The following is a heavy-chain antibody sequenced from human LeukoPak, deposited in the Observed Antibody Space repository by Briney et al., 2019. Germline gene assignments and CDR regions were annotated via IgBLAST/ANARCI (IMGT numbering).Heavy chain of an antibody. Sequence: GGSLRLSCVASGFTFSSYWMSWVRQAPGKGLEGVANIREDGSEKYYVDSVKGRFTISRGNAKNSLYLQISSLRAEDTAVYYCARAHVTGVDAFDVWGQGTMVAVSS. CDR2: IREDGSEK. D-gene: IGHD2-21*02. J-gene: IGHJ3*01. CDR3: ARAHVTGVDAFDV. V-gene: IGHV3-7*01. CDR1: GFTFSSYW.